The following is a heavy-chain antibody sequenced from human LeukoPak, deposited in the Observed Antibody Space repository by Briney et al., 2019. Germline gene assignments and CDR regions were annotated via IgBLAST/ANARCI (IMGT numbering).Heavy chain of an antibody. CDR3: AREDPRGAAAGEDDAFDI. CDR1: GFTFSIYG. D-gene: IGHD6-13*01. V-gene: IGHV3-30*02. CDR2: IRFDGSNK. Sequence: GGSLRLSCAASGFTFSIYGMHWVRQAPGKGLEWAAFIRFDGSNKYYADSVKGRFTMSRDNSKNTVYLQMNSLTPEDTAVYYCAREDPRGAAAGEDDAFDIWGQGTMVTVSS. J-gene: IGHJ3*02.